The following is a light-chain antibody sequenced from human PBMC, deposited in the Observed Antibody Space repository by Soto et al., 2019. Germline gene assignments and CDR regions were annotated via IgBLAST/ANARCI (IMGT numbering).Light chain of an antibody. V-gene: IGKV1-39*01. J-gene: IGKJ4*01. CDR1: QNIDNY. CDR2: AAS. Sequence: DIQVTQSPSSLSASVGERVTITCRASQNIDNYLNWYQQKPGKAPKLLIYAASRLQSGVPSRFSGSRFGTDFTLTITSLQPEDFATYYCHQGYSTPHTFCGGTKVEIK. CDR3: HQGYSTPHT.